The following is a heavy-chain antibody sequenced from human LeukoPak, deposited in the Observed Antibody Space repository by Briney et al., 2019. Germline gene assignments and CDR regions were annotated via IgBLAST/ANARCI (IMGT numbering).Heavy chain of an antibody. Sequence: ASVKVSCKASGYTFTSYGISWVRPAPGQGLEWVGWISAYNGNTNYAQKLQGRVTMTTDTSTSTAYMELRSLRSDDTAVYYCARDLRDYDFWTGSEYFQHWGQGTLVTVSS. V-gene: IGHV1-18*01. D-gene: IGHD3-3*01. CDR1: GYTFTSYG. CDR3: ARDLRDYDFWTGSEYFQH. J-gene: IGHJ1*01. CDR2: ISAYNGNT.